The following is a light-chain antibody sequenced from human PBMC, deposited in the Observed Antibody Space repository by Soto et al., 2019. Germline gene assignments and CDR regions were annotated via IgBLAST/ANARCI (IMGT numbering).Light chain of an antibody. Sequence: QSVLTQPPSVSGAPGQGVTISCTGSSSNIGAGYDVHWYQQLPGAAPKLLIFGNDNRPSGVPYRFSGSRSGTSASLAITGRQAEDEADYYCQSYDRSLSGSVFGAGTKLTVL. CDR1: SSNIGAGYD. CDR3: QSYDRSLSGSV. J-gene: IGLJ1*01. CDR2: GND. V-gene: IGLV1-40*01.